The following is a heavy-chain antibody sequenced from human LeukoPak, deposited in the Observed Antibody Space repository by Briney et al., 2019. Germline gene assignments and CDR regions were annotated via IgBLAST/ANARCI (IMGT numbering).Heavy chain of an antibody. CDR3: ASHSSGYYYGSTRWFDP. J-gene: IGHJ5*02. CDR1: GFTFSSYG. Sequence: GGSMRLSCAASGFTFSSYGMHWVRQAPGKGLEWVAFIRYDGSNKYYADSVKGRFTISRDNSKNTLYLQMNSLRAEDTAVYYCASHSSGYYYGSTRWFDPWGQGTLVTVSS. V-gene: IGHV3-30*02. CDR2: IRYDGSNK. D-gene: IGHD3-22*01.